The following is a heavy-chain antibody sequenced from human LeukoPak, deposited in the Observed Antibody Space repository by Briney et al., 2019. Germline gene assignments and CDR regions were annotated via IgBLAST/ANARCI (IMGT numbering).Heavy chain of an antibody. J-gene: IGHJ3*02. D-gene: IGHD2/OR15-2a*01. V-gene: IGHV4-59*01. Sequence: SETLSLTCTVSGGSISSYYWSWIRQPPGRGLEWIGYIYYSRSTNYNPSLKSRVTISVDTSKNQFSLKLSSVTAADTAVYYCAVTGLDAFDIWGQGTMVTVSS. CDR3: AVTGLDAFDI. CDR2: IYYSRST. CDR1: GGSISSYY.